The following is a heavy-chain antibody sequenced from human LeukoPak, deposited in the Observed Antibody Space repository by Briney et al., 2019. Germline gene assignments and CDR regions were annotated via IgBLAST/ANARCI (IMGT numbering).Heavy chain of an antibody. CDR1: GYTFTSNY. CDR2: IYPRDGST. V-gene: IGHV1-46*01. Sequence: VASVKVSCKASGYTFTSNYIHWVRQAPGQGLEWMGMIYPRDGSTSYAQKFQGRATVTRGTSTSTVHMELSGLRSEDTAVYYCARDQEGFDFWGQGTLVTVSS. J-gene: IGHJ4*02. CDR3: ARDQEGFDF.